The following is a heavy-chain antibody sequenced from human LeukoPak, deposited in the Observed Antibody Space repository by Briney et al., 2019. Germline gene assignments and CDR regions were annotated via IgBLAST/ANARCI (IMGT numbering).Heavy chain of an antibody. D-gene: IGHD3-3*01. CDR1: GFTFSSYS. J-gene: IGHJ4*02. V-gene: IGHV3-48*01. CDR2: ISSSSSSI. Sequence: GGSLRLSCAASGFTFSSYSMNWVRQAPGKGLEWVSYISSSSSSIYYADSVKGRFTISRDNAKNALYMQVNSLRAEDTAVYYCARADFWSGYYMDYWGQGTLVTVSS. CDR3: ARADFWSGYYMDY.